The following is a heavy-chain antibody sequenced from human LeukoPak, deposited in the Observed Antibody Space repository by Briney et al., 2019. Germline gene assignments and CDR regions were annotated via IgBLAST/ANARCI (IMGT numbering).Heavy chain of an antibody. CDR1: EFSVGSNY. V-gene: IGHV3-53*01. CDR3: ARNYYDSSGYLPI. Sequence: GGSLRLSCAASEFSVGSNYMTWVRQAPGKGLEWVSLIYSGGSTYYADSVKGRFTISRDNSKNTLYLQMNSLRAEDTAVYYCARNYYDSSGYLPIWGQGTLVTVSS. CDR2: IYSGGST. D-gene: IGHD3-22*01. J-gene: IGHJ4*02.